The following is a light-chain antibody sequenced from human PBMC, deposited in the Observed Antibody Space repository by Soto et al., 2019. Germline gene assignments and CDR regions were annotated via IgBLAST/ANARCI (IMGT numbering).Light chain of an antibody. J-gene: IGLJ2*01. CDR2: GVY. V-gene: IGLV2-8*01. CDR1: SSDVGGYNY. CDR3: SAYAGSSTWV. Sequence: QSVPTQPPSASGSPGQSVTFSCTGTSSDVGGYNYVSWYQQYPGKAPKLMFNGVYKRPSGVPDRFSGSKSGNTASLTVSGLQPEDEADYYCSAYAGSSTWVFGGGTKLTVL.